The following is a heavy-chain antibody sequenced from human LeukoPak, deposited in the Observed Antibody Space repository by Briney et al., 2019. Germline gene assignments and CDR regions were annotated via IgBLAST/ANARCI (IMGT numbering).Heavy chain of an antibody. CDR3: ARLTYYYDSSGYYLDY. CDR2: INSDGSST. CDR1: GFTFSSYW. Sequence: PGGSLRLSCAASGFTFSSYWMHWVRQAPGKGLGWVSRINSDGSSTSYADSVKGRFTISRDNAKNTLYLQMNSLRAEDTAVYYCARLTYYYDSSGYYLDYWGQGTLVTVSS. V-gene: IGHV3-74*01. D-gene: IGHD3-22*01. J-gene: IGHJ4*02.